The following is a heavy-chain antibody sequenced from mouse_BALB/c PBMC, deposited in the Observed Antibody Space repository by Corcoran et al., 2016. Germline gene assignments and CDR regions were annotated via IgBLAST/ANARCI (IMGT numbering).Heavy chain of an antibody. CDR3: ARPGYYRYYGFTY. CDR1: GYTFTDYN. CDR2: MNPNNGGT. J-gene: IGHJ3*01. V-gene: IGHV1-18*01. D-gene: IGHD2-14*01. Sequence: EVLLQQSGPELVKPGASVKIPCKASGYTFTDYNMDWVKQSHGKSLEWIGDMNPNNGGTIYNQKDKGKATLTVDKSCSTAYMELRSLTSEDTVVYYRARPGYYRYYGFTYWGQGTLFTVSA.